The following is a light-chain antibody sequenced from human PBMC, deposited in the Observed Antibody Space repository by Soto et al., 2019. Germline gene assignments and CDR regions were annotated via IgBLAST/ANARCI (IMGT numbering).Light chain of an antibody. CDR1: SNDVGGYNY. CDR2: EVN. J-gene: IGLJ1*01. Sequence: QSVLTQPPSASGSPGQSVTISCTGTSNDVGGYNYVSWYQQHPGKAPKLMIYEVNKLPSGVPDRFSGSKSCNTASLTVSGLQAEDEADYYCSSFAVSNSFVFGTGTKVTVL. V-gene: IGLV2-8*01. CDR3: SSFAVSNSFV.